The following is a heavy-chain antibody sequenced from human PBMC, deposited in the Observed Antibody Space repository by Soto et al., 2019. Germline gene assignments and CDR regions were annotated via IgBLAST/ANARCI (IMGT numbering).Heavy chain of an antibody. D-gene: IGHD2-2*01. V-gene: IGHV3-23*01. CDR1: GFTFSSYA. CDR2: IGESGTPT. J-gene: IGHJ6*02. CDR3: ARYIPGVRYYGMDV. Sequence: EVQLLSSGGGLVQPGGSLRLSCAASGFTFSSYAMKWVRQAPGKGLEWVSLIGESGTPTYYADSVKGRFTISSDNSGNTLFLEMYSLRAEDAAVYYCARYIPGVRYYGMDVWGQGTTVTVSS.